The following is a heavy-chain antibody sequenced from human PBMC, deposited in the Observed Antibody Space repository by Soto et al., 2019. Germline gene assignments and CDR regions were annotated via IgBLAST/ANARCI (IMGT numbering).Heavy chain of an antibody. CDR2: IYYSGST. CDR1: GGSISSGGYY. V-gene: IGHV4-31*03. CDR3: ARDSRSSSWYSRGYYYYGMDV. J-gene: IGHJ6*02. Sequence: SETLSLTCTVSGGSISSGGYYWSWIRRHPGKGLEWIGYIYYSGSTYYNPSLKSRVTISVDTSKNQFSLKLSSVTAADTAVYYCARDSRSSSWYSRGYYYYGMDVWGQGTTVTVSS. D-gene: IGHD6-13*01.